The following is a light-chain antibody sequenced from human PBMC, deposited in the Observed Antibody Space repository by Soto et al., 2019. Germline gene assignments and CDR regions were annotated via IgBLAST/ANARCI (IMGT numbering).Light chain of an antibody. J-gene: IGLJ2*01. V-gene: IGLV2-14*01. CDR3: SSYASDSSVI. CDR1: NSDVGGHDY. Sequence: QSALTQPASVSGSPGQSIAISCTGSNSDVGGHDYVSWYQQHPGRAPKLVISEVTNRPSGVSNRFSGSKSGNTASLTISGLQPEDEADYYCSSYASDSSVIFGGGTQLTVL. CDR2: EVT.